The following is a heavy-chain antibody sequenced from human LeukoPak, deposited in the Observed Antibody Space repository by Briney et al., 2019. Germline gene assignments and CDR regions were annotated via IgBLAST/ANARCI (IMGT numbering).Heavy chain of an antibody. D-gene: IGHD6-6*01. V-gene: IGHV3-15*01. Sequence: GGSLRLSCAASGISFSYAWMSWVRQAPGKGLEWVGRIKTKTDGGTTDYAAPVKGRFTISRDGSKNTLYLQMNSLKAEDTAVYYCATDGYLFGGSSLDYWGQGTLATVSS. CDR2: IKTKTDGGTT. CDR1: GISFSYAW. J-gene: IGHJ4*02. CDR3: ATDGYLFGGSSLDY.